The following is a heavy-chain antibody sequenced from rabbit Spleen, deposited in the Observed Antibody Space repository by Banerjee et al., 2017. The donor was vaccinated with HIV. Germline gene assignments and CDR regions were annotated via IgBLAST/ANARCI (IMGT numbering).Heavy chain of an antibody. V-gene: IGHV1S47*01. J-gene: IGHJ4*01. Sequence: QEQLKETGGGLVQPGGSLTLSCKASGFDLSSYGVSWVRQAPGKGLEWIGYIVPIFGVTYYANWVNGRFTISSHNAQNTLYLQLNSLTAADTATYFCARDGAGGSYFALWGQGTLVTVS. CDR2: IVPIFGVT. CDR3: ARDGAGGSYFAL. D-gene: IGHD8-1*01. CDR1: GFDLSSYG.